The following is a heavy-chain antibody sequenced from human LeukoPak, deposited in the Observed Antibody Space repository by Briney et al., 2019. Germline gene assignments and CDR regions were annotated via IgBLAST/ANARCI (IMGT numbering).Heavy chain of an antibody. CDR1: GYTFTSYG. J-gene: IGHJ6*02. CDR3: ARGPDAVLRYFDWLPRPENYYGMDV. CDR2: ISAYNGNT. V-gene: IGHV1-18*01. D-gene: IGHD3-9*01. Sequence: ASVKVSCKASGYTFTSYGISWVRQAPGQGLEWMGWISAYNGNTNYAQKLQGRVTMTTDTSTSTAYMELRSLRSDDTAVYYCARGPDAVLRYFDWLPRPENYYGMDVWGQGTTVTVSS.